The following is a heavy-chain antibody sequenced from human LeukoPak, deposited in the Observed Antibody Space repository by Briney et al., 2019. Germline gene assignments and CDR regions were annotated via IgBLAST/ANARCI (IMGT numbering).Heavy chain of an antibody. J-gene: IGHJ4*02. CDR2: IYYSGST. D-gene: IGHD3-10*01. Sequence: SETLSLTCAVYGDSFSGYYWSWIRQPPGKGLEWIGNIYYSGSTNYNPSLKSRVTISVDTSKNQFSLKLSSVTAADTAVYYCARVYGSGSYYSYYFDYWGQGTLVTVSS. CDR3: ARVYGSGSYYSYYFDY. V-gene: IGHV4-59*08. CDR1: GDSFSGYY.